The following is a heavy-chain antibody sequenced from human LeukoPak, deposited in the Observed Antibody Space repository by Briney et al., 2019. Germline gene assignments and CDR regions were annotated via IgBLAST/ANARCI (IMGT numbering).Heavy chain of an antibody. V-gene: IGHV3-21*01. Sequence: GGSLRLSCAASGFTFSSYWMSWVRQAPGKGLEWVSSISSSSSYIYYADSVKGRFTISRDNAKNSLYLQMNSLRAEDTAVYYCARVGSPDSSSPFFDIWGQGTMVTVSS. J-gene: IGHJ3*02. CDR2: ISSSSSYI. D-gene: IGHD6-13*01. CDR1: GFTFSSYW. CDR3: ARVGSPDSSSPFFDI.